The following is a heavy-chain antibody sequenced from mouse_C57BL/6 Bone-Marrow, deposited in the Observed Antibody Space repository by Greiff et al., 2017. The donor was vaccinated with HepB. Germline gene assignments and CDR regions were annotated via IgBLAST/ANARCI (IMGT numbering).Heavy chain of an antibody. CDR2: IDPANGNT. D-gene: IGHD1-1*01. CDR3: APYYYGSSPFAY. CDR1: GFNIKNTY. V-gene: IGHV14-3*01. Sequence: EVQRVESVAELVRPGASVKLSCTASGFNIKNTYMHWVKQRPEQGLEWIGRIDPANGNTKYAPKFQGKATITADTSSNTAYLQLSSLTSEDTAIYYCAPYYYGSSPFAYWGQGTLVTVSA. J-gene: IGHJ3*01.